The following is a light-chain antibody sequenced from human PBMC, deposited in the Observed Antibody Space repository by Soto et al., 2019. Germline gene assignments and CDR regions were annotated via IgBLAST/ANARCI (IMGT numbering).Light chain of an antibody. J-gene: IGLJ1*01. CDR3: QSYDSSLNTYV. CDR1: SSDIGAGYD. V-gene: IGLV1-40*01. Sequence: PGQRVTISCTGTSSDIGAGYDVHWYQQLPGAAPKLLIYSNAIRPSGVPDRFSGSKSGTSASLAITGLRAEDEADYYCQSYDSSLNTYVFGTGTKLTVL. CDR2: SNA.